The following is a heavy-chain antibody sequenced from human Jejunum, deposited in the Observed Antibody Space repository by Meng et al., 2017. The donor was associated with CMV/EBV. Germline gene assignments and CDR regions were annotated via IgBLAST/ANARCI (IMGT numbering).Heavy chain of an antibody. CDR2: MYDRGNP. J-gene: IGHJ3*01. CDR3: TKSRGSVWSGSVGEDFDL. Sequence: SGGYYWSWIRQRPGKGLEWIAYMYDRGNPYYNPSLKSRIRMAIDTSKNQFSLTVASVTAADTAVYYCTKSRGSVWSGSVGEDFDLWGQGTMVTVSS. D-gene: IGHD3-3*01. CDR1: SGGYY. V-gene: IGHV4-31*02.